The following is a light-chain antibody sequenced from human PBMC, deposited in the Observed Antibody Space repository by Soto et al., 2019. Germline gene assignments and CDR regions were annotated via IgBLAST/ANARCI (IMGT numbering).Light chain of an antibody. V-gene: IGLV1-51*01. CDR1: SSNIGDDY. J-gene: IGLJ3*02. CDR3: GTWDSSLSGGV. Sequence: QAVVTQPPSVSSAPGQTVTISCSGSSSNIGDDYVSWYQQFPGKAPRLLIYDDDKRPSGIPDRFSGSKSGTAATLEITGLQTGDEADYYCGTWDSSLSGGVFGGGTKLTVL. CDR2: DDD.